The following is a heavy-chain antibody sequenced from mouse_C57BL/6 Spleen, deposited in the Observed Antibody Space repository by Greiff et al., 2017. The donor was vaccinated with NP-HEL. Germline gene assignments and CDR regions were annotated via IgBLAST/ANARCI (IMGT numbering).Heavy chain of an antibody. D-gene: IGHD2-2*01. CDR3: ASGDGYRLAMDY. CDR1: GFTFSSYA. V-gene: IGHV5-4*01. CDR2: ISDGGSYT. Sequence: EVQLVESGGGLVKPGGSLKLSCAASGFTFSSYAMSWVRQTPEKRLEWVATISDGGSYTYYPDNVKGRFTISRDNAKNNLYLQMSHLKSEDTARYYCASGDGYRLAMDYWGQGTSVTVSS. J-gene: IGHJ4*01.